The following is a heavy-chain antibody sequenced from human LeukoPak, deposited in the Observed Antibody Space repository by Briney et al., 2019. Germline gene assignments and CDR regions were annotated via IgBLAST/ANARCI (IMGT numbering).Heavy chain of an antibody. CDR2: ISAYNGNT. D-gene: IGHD3-22*01. V-gene: IGHV1-18*01. Sequence: ASVKVSCKASGYTFTSYGISWVRQAPGQGLEWMGWISAYNGNTNHAQKLQGRVTMTTDTSTSTAYMELRSLRSDDAAVYYCVTDDSSGYYYGEFDYWGQGTLVTVSS. CDR1: GYTFTSYG. CDR3: VTDDSSGYYYGEFDY. J-gene: IGHJ4*02.